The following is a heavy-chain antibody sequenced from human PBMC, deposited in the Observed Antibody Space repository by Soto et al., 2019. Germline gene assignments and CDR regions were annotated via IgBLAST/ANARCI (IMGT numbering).Heavy chain of an antibody. V-gene: IGHV1-18*01. CDR1: GYTFSSYG. CDR3: ARGGYYDSSGSRNYFYYGMNV. Sequence: GASVKVSCKASGYTFSSYGINWVRQAPGQGLEWLGWVSPYDGYTNYAQILQGRVSMTTDTSTKTAYMEVRSLRSDDTAVYYCARGGYYDSSGSRNYFYYGMNVWGQGTTVTVSS. D-gene: IGHD3-22*01. CDR2: VSPYDGYT. J-gene: IGHJ6*02.